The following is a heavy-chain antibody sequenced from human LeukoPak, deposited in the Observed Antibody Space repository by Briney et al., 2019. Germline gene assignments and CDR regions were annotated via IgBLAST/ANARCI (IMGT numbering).Heavy chain of an antibody. V-gene: IGHV4-38-2*01. CDR2: IYHSGST. J-gene: IGHJ5*02. CDR3: ARKYSYTSSWLS. D-gene: IGHD6-13*01. Sequence: SETLSLTCAVSGYSISSGYYCGWIQQPPGKGLEWIGSIYHSGSTYYNPSLKSRVTISVDTSKNQFSLKLSSVTAADTAVYYCARKYSYTSSWLSWGQGTLVTVSS. CDR1: GYSISSGYY.